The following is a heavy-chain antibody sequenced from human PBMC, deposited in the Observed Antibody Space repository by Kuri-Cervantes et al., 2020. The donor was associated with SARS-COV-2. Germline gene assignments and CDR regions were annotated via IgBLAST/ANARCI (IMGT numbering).Heavy chain of an antibody. D-gene: IGHD2-8*01. Sequence: LRLSCAVSGGSISSGGYSWSWIRQPSGKGLEWIGYIYHSGSTYYNPSLKSRVTISVDRSKNQFSLKLSSVTAADTAVYYCARVYGYYFDYWGQGTLVTVSS. CDR2: IYHSGST. CDR1: GGSISSGGYS. CDR3: ARVYGYYFDY. V-gene: IGHV4-30-2*01. J-gene: IGHJ4*02.